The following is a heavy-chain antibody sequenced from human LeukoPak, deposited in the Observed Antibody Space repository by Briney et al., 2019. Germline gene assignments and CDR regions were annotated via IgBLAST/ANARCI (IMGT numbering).Heavy chain of an antibody. CDR1: GFTFSSYA. CDR3: ARWRRYFDWLLDDY. D-gene: IGHD3-9*01. Sequence: GRSLRLSCAASGFTFSSYAMHWVRQAPGKGLEWVAVISYDGSNKYYADSVKGRFTISRDNSKNTLYLQMNSLRAEDTAVYYCARWRRYFDWLLDDYWGQGTLVTVSS. J-gene: IGHJ4*02. CDR2: ISYDGSNK. V-gene: IGHV3-30-3*01.